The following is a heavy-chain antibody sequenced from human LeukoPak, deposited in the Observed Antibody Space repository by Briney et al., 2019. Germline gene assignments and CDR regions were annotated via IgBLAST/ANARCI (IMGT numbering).Heavy chain of an antibody. CDR3: AKEIAFGDSLPGAFDI. CDR1: GFTFSSYG. CDR2: ISYDGSNK. D-gene: IGHD4-17*01. Sequence: SGGSLRLSCAASGFTFSSYGMHWVRQAPGKGLEWVAVISYDGSNKYYADSVKGRFTISRDNSKNTLYLQMNSLRAEDTAVYYCAKEIAFGDSLPGAFDIWGQGTMVTVSS. J-gene: IGHJ3*02. V-gene: IGHV3-30*18.